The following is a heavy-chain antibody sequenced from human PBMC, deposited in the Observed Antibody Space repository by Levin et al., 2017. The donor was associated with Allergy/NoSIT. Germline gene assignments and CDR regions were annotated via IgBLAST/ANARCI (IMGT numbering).Heavy chain of an antibody. CDR1: GFSFSDYY. CDR2: ISGSSHDI. J-gene: IGHJ4*02. CDR3: ARWTRLPRD. D-gene: IGHD3/OR15-3a*01. V-gene: IGHV3-11*03. Sequence: KPSETLSLTCAASGFSFSDYYMTWIRQVPGGGLECLSYISGSSHDINYADSVKGRFTISRDNAKKLLYLQMNSLRAEDTAVYYCARWTRLPRDWGQGTLVTVSS.